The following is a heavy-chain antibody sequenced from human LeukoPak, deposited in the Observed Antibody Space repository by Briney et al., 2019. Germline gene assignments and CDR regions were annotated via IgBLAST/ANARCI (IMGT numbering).Heavy chain of an antibody. CDR3: AKGSAAARPYYFDS. V-gene: IGHV3-23*01. Sequence: GGSLRLSCAASGFTFSSYWMSWVRQAPGKGLEWVSAISGSGGSTYYADSVKGRFTISRDNSRHTLSLQMNGLRADDTAVYYCAKGSAAARPYYFDSWGQGTLVAVSS. J-gene: IGHJ4*02. D-gene: IGHD6-6*01. CDR1: GFTFSSYW. CDR2: ISGSGGST.